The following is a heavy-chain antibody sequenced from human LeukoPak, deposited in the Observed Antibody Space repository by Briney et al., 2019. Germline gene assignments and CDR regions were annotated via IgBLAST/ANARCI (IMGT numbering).Heavy chain of an antibody. CDR3: AREQKYSSSWPFDY. V-gene: IGHV1-18*01. D-gene: IGHD6-13*01. CDR1: GYTFTSYG. J-gene: IGHJ4*02. Sequence: ASVKVSCKASGYTFTSYGISWVRQAPGQGLEWMGWINANNGNTNYAQNLQGRVTMTRDTSTSTAYIELSSLRSEDTAVYYCAREQKYSSSWPFDYWGQGTLVTVSS. CDR2: INANNGNT.